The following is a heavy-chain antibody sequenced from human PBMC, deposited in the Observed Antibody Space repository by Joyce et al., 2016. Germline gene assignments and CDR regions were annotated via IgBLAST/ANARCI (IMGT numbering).Heavy chain of an antibody. V-gene: IGHV1-2*02. CDR2: IKIENGGT. CDR1: GFTFPGYY. J-gene: IGHJ4*02. CDR3: AREGLPHGGFDY. Sequence: QVQLVPSGTAVKKPGASVKVSCKASGFTFPGYYMHWGRQAPGQGLEMMGCIKIENGGTHYTQTLQGRVTRTRDTSINTADMEVTRLRSDDTAFYYCAREGLPHGGFDYWGLGTLVTVSS.